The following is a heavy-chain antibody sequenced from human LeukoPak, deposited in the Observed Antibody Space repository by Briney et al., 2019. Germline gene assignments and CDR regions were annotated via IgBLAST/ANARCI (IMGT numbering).Heavy chain of an antibody. Sequence: RGESLKISCKGSGYSFTSYWIGWVRQMPGKGLEWMGIIYPGDSDTRYSPSFQGQVTISADKSISTAYLQWSSLKASDTAMYYCARGSVGYHDSSGYWYYFDYWGQGTLVAVSS. D-gene: IGHD3-22*01. V-gene: IGHV5-51*01. J-gene: IGHJ4*02. CDR2: IYPGDSDT. CDR1: GYSFTSYW. CDR3: ARGSVGYHDSSGYWYYFDY.